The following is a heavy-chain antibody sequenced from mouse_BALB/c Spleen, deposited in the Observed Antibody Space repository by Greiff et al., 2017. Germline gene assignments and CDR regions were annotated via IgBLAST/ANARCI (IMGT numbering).Heavy chain of an antibody. J-gene: IGHJ4*01. Sequence: VQLQQSGAELVRPGASVKLSCTASGFNIKDYYMHWVKQRPEQGLEWIGWIDPENGDTEYAPKFQGKATMTADTSSNTAYLQLSSLTSEGTAVYYCNAGWPCYNYDGAMDYWGQGTSVTVSS. D-gene: IGHD2-12*01. CDR1: GFNIKDYY. V-gene: IGHV14-4*02. CDR2: IDPENGDT. CDR3: NAGWPCYNYDGAMDY.